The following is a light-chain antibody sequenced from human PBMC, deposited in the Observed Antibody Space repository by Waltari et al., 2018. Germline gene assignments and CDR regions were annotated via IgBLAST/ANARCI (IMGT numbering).Light chain of an antibody. Sequence: QSALTQPASVSGSPGQSLTISCTGTSSDVGGYNHASWYQQLPGKTPKLIISEVSNRPSGVSDRFSGSKSGNTASLTISGLQAEDEADYYCTSYTSISTRVFGGGTKLTVL. CDR2: EVS. CDR3: TSYTSISTRV. V-gene: IGLV2-14*01. J-gene: IGLJ3*02. CDR1: SSDVGGYNH.